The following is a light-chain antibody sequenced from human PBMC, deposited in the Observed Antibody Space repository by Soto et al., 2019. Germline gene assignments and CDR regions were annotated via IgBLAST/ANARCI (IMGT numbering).Light chain of an antibody. Sequence: EIVMTQSPGTLSVSPGERATISCRASENLNTNLAWYQQKPGKAPRLLIYGASTRSTGVPARFTGSGSGTEFTLPISSLQFEDFAVYFCQQYKNWPPWTFGQGTKVDI. CDR1: ENLNTN. V-gene: IGKV3-15*01. J-gene: IGKJ1*01. CDR2: GAS. CDR3: QQYKNWPPWT.